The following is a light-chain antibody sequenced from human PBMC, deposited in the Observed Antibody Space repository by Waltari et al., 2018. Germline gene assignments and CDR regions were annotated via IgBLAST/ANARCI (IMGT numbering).Light chain of an antibody. CDR3: QQCYSFPYT. CDR2: CAS. CDR1: QHFLSSSNKKNY. V-gene: IGKV4-1*01. J-gene: IGKJ2*01. Sequence: DIVMNQSPDFLAVSLGERATINCKSSQHFLSSSNKKNYLGWYQQKPGQPPKLHISCASTRESGFPYRFSGSGSGPDFTLTISSLQAEDVAVYYCQQCYSFPYTFGQGTKLEIK.